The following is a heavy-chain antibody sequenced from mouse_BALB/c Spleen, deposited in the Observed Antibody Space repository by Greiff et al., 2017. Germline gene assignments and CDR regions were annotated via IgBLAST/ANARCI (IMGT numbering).Heavy chain of an antibody. J-gene: IGHJ4*01. D-gene: IGHD1-2*01. CDR3: ARPRHYAMDY. CDR1: GYTFTSYW. V-gene: IGHV1-7*01. Sequence: QVQLKESGAELAKPGASVKMSCKASGYTFTSYWMHWVKQRPGQGLEWIGYINPSTGYTEYNQKFKDKATLTADKSSSTAYMQLSSLTSEDSAVYYCARPRHYAMDYWGQGTSVTVSS. CDR2: INPSTGYT.